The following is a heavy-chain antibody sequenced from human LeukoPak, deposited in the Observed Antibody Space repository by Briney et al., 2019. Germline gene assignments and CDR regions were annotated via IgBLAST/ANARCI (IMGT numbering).Heavy chain of an antibody. CDR2: MSSSGNNK. J-gene: IGHJ6*03. V-gene: IGHV3-21*01. CDR1: GFTFSSYA. D-gene: IGHD4-23*01. CDR3: ARAGGGKGLYYYYYMDV. Sequence: PGGSLRLSCAASGFTFSSYAMNWVRQAPGKGPEWVSSMSSSGNNKYYADSVKDRFTISRDNSKNTLYLQMNSLRAEDTAVYYCARAGGGKGLYYYYYMDVWGKGTTVTISS.